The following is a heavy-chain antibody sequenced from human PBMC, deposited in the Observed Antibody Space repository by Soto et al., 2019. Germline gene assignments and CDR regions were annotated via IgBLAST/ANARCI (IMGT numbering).Heavy chain of an antibody. J-gene: IGHJ5*01. Sequence: QVQLQASGPGLVKPSETLSLTCTASGGSLSGYYWSWIRQPPGKPLEWLGYVLYSGRTHSSPSLNGRVTISVDMSENLFSLKLTSVTAADTATYYCVRQSFVAGTHWFDSWDQGTLVIVSP. CDR2: VLYSGRT. CDR1: GGSLSGYY. D-gene: IGHD1-1*01. CDR3: VRQSFVAGTHWFDS. V-gene: IGHV4-59*08.